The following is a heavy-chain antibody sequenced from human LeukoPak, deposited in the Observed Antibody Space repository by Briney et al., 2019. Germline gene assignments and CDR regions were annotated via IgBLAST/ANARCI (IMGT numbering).Heavy chain of an antibody. D-gene: IGHD3-16*02. CDR2: INHSGST. Sequence: SETLSLTCAVYGGSFSGYYWSWIRQPPGKGLEWIGEINHSGSTNYNPSLKSRVTISVDTSKNQFSLKLSSVTAADTAVYYCATRRLTFGGVIAHDAFDIWGQGTMVTVSS. CDR3: ATRRLTFGGVIAHDAFDI. CDR1: GGSFSGYY. J-gene: IGHJ3*02. V-gene: IGHV4-34*01.